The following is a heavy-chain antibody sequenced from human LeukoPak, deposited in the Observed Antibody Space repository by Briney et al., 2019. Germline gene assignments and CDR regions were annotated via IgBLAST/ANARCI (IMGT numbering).Heavy chain of an antibody. CDR1: GGPISSGGYS. V-gene: IGHV4-30-2*01. CDR2: IYHSGST. Sequence: SQTLSLTCAVSGGPISSGGYSWSWIRPPPGKGLEWIGYIYHSGSTYYNPSLKSRVTISVDRSKNQFSLKLSSVTAADTAVYYCARADYDILTGYSYWYFDLWGRGTLVTVSS. D-gene: IGHD3-9*01. J-gene: IGHJ2*01. CDR3: ARADYDILTGYSYWYFDL.